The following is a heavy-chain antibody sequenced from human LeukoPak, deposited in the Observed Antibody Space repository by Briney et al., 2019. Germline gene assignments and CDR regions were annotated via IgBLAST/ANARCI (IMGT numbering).Heavy chain of an antibody. CDR2: IYYSGST. CDR1: GFTFSSHG. V-gene: IGHV4-59*11. D-gene: IGHD6-13*01. J-gene: IGHJ2*01. CDR3: ARVYYSSSYDYWYFDL. Sequence: GSLRLSCAASGFTFSSHGMNWVRQAPGKGLEWIGYIYYSGSTNYNPSLKSRVTISVDTSKNQFSLKLSSVTAADTAVYYCARVYYSSSYDYWYFDLWGRGTLVTVSS.